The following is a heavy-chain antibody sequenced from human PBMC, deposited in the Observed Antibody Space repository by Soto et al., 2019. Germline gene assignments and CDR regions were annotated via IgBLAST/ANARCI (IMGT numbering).Heavy chain of an antibody. Sequence: ASVKVSCKASGYTFTGYYMHWVRQAPGQGLEWMGWINPNSGGTNYAQKFQGRVTMTRDTSISTAYMELSRLRSDDTAVYYCARPRYSSGCFYFDYWGQGTLVTVSS. J-gene: IGHJ4*02. D-gene: IGHD6-19*01. CDR3: ARPRYSSGCFYFDY. V-gene: IGHV1-2*02. CDR1: GYTFTGYY. CDR2: INPNSGGT.